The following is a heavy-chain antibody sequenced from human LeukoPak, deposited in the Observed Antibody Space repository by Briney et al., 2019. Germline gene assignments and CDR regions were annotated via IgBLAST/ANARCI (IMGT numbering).Heavy chain of an antibody. Sequence: ASVKVSCKTSGYNFNRYTITWVRQAPGQGLEWMGWVSTSNGDTSYADKFQGRVTMTTETVTKAAYMELRRLRSGDTAMYFCARVSDTSMVTPGFDSWGQGTLVTVSS. V-gene: IGHV1-18*01. CDR1: GYNFNRYT. J-gene: IGHJ4*02. CDR3: ARVSDTSMVTPGFDS. CDR2: VSTSNGDT. D-gene: IGHD5-18*01.